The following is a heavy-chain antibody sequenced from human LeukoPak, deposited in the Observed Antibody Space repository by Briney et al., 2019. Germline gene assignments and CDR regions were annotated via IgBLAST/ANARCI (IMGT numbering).Heavy chain of an antibody. Sequence: SETLSLTCTVSGGSISSYYWSWIRQPPGKGLEWIGYIYYSGSTNYNPSLKSRVTISVDTSKNQFSLKLSSVTAADTAVYYCARGGGVAGTPYNPYDYWGQGTLVTVSS. CDR3: ARGGGVAGTPYNPYDY. CDR2: IYYSGST. CDR1: GGSISSYY. D-gene: IGHD6-19*01. V-gene: IGHV4-59*01. J-gene: IGHJ4*02.